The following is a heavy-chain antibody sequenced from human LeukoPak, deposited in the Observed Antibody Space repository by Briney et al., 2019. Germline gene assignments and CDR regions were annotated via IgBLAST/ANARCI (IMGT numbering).Heavy chain of an antibody. V-gene: IGHV4-38-2*02. CDR2: IYYTGNT. D-gene: IGHD6-19*01. CDR1: GDSITGYY. CDR3: ARDPSSAVAGNYFDY. Sequence: ASETLSLTCSVSGDSITGYYWGWIRQPPGKGLEWIGNIYYTGNTYYNSSLKSRVTISLDTSKNQFSLNLRSVTAADTAVYYCARDPSSAVAGNYFDYWGQGTLVTVSS. J-gene: IGHJ4*02.